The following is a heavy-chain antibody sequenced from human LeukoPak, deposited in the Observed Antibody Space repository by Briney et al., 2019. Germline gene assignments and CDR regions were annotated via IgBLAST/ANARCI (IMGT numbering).Heavy chain of an antibody. CDR2: ISYDGSNK. V-gene: IGHV3-30*18. CDR1: GFTFSSYG. D-gene: IGHD2-21*02. J-gene: IGHJ4*02. CDR3: AKDLGGWGRLGLNDY. Sequence: GSLRLSCAASGFTFSSYGMHWVRQAPGKGLEWVAVISYDGSNKYYADSVKGRFTISRDNSKNTLYLQMNSLRAEDTAVYYCAKDLGGWGRLGLNDYWGQGTLVTVSS.